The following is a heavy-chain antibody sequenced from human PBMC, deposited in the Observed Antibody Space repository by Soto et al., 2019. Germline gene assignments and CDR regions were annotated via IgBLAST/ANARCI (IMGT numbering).Heavy chain of an antibody. Sequence: SLRLSCAPSGFTFSNYWMSCVRQAPGKGLEWVASIKQDGSGKIYLDSVKGGFTISRDNAKNSLYLQMSSLRAEDTAIYDCVRSGANNYRLEYWGQGAKVTVCS. CDR3: VRSGANNYRLEY. V-gene: IGHV3-7*03. D-gene: IGHD1-1*01. J-gene: IGHJ4*02. CDR1: GFTFSNYW. CDR2: IKQDGSGK.